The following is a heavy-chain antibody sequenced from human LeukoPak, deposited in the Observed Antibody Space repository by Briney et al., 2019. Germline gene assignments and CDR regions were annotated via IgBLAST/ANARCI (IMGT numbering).Heavy chain of an antibody. V-gene: IGHV4-39*01. CDR3: ARHTPVVVVAATRKGWFDP. J-gene: IGHJ5*02. CDR2: IYYSGST. Sequence: SGTLSLTCTVSGGSISSSSYYWGWIRQPPGTGLEWIGSIYYSGSTYYNPSLKSRVTISVDTSKNQFSLKLSSVTAADTAVYYCARHTPVVVVAATRKGWFDPWGQGTLVTVSS. CDR1: GGSISSSSYY. D-gene: IGHD2-15*01.